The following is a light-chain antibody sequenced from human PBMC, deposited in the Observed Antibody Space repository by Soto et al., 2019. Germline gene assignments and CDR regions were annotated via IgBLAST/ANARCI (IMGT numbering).Light chain of an antibody. CDR2: GAS. CDR3: QQTYITPPTT. V-gene: IGKV1-39*01. J-gene: IGKJ5*01. Sequence: DIRMTQSPSSLSASVGERVTISCRASQSISTNLNWYQHKPGKAPKLLIYGASNLQTGVPSRFSGSGSGTDFTLAISILQPEDFATYYCQQTYITPPTTFGQGTRLEIK. CDR1: QSISTN.